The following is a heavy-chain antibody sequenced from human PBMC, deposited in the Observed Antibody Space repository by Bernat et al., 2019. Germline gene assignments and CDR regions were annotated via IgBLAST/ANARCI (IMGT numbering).Heavy chain of an antibody. CDR3: ARAYCSGGSCYFYYFDY. V-gene: IGHV4-59*12. CDR2: IYYSGST. J-gene: IGHJ4*01. CDR1: GGSISSYY. Sequence: QVQLQESGPGLVKPSETLSLTCTVSGGSISSYYWFWIRQPPGKGLEWIGDIYYSGSTNYNPSLKSRVTISVDTSKNQFSLKLSSVTAADTAVYYCARAYCSGGSCYFYYFDYWGQGTLVTVSS. D-gene: IGHD2-15*01.